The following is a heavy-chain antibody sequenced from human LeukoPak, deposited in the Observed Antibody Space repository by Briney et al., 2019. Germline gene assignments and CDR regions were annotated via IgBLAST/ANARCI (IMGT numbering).Heavy chain of an antibody. Sequence: ASVKVSCKASGYTFTSYGISWVRQAPGQGLEWMGWISAYNGNTNYARKLQGRVTMTTDTSTSTAYMELRSLRSDDTAVYYCARDSTPYDFWSGPPFDYWGQGTLVTVSS. CDR1: GYTFTSYG. CDR2: ISAYNGNT. CDR3: ARDSTPYDFWSGPPFDY. J-gene: IGHJ4*02. V-gene: IGHV1-18*01. D-gene: IGHD3-3*01.